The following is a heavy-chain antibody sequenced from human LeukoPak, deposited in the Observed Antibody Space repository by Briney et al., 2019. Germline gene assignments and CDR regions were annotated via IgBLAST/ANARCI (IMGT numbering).Heavy chain of an antibody. J-gene: IGHJ4*02. CDR1: GGSISGYD. D-gene: IGHD5-12*01. V-gene: IGHV4-4*07. CDR2: VYPSGGF. CDR3: ARQNGGYDYFDY. Sequence: SETLSLTCTVSGGSISGYDWGWIRQPAGKGLEWIGRVYPSGGFTSNPSLKSRITMSVGKSQIQFSLNLSSVTAADTAVYFCARQNGGYDYFDYWGQGTLVTVSS.